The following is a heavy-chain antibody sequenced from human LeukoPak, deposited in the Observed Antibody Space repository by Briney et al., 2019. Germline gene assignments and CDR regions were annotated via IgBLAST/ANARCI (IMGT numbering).Heavy chain of an antibody. V-gene: IGHV1-18*01. CDR1: GYTFNTYG. Sequence: ASVKVSCKAAGYTFNTYGITWGRQAPGQGLEWMGWISGYNGKTKYAQKLQDRVTMTTDTSTTTAYMELRSLTSDDTAVYYCATAGAVVDNWFDPWGQGTLVTVSS. J-gene: IGHJ5*02. CDR2: ISGYNGKT. CDR3: ATAGAVVDNWFDP. D-gene: IGHD2-15*01.